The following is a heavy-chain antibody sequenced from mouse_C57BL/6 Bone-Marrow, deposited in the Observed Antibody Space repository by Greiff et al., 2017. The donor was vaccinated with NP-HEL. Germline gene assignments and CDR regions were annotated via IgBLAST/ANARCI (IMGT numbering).Heavy chain of an antibody. CDR2: INPGSGGT. D-gene: IGHD1-1*01. Sequence: QVQLQQSGAELVRPGTSVKVSCKASGYAFTNYLIEWVKQRPGQGLEWIGVINPGSGGTNYNEKFKGKATLTADKSSSTAYMQLSSLTSEDSAVYFCARGDYYGRGYFDVWGTGTTVTVSS. CDR1: GYAFTNYL. CDR3: ARGDYYGRGYFDV. V-gene: IGHV1-54*01. J-gene: IGHJ1*03.